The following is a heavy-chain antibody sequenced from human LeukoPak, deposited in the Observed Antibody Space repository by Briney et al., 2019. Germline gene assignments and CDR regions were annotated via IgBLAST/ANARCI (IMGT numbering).Heavy chain of an antibody. CDR1: GYIFTSYD. J-gene: IGHJ4*02. V-gene: IGHV1-8*01. D-gene: IGHD4-17*01. CDR2: MNPNSGDT. Sequence: ASVKVSCKASGYIFTSYDINWVRQATGQGLEWMGWMNPNSGDTGYAQTFLGRVTLTRDTSISTAYMELRILRSDDTAVYYCAREQETVTNFFDYWGQGTLVTVSS. CDR3: AREQETVTNFFDY.